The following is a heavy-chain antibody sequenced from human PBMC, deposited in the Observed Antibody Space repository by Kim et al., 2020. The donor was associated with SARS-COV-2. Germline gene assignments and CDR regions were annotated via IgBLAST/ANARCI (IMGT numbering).Heavy chain of an antibody. Sequence: SETLSLTCTVSGGSISSSSYYWGWIRQPPGKGLEWIGSIYYSGSTYYNPSLKSRVTIYVDTSKNQFSLKLSSVTAADTAVYYCARQVPDRHAIIVVVINTHFDYWGQETLVTVSS. CDR1: GGSISSSSYY. CDR2: IYYSGST. V-gene: IGHV4-39*01. J-gene: IGHJ4*02. D-gene: IGHD3-22*01. CDR3: ARQVPDRHAIIVVVINTHFDY.